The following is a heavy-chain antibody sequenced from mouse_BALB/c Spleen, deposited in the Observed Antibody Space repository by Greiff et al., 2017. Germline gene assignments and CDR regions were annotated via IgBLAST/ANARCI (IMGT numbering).Heavy chain of an antibody. CDR1: GYAFTNYL. CDR2: INPGSGGT. Sequence: QVQLQQSGAELVRPGTSVKVSCKASGYAFTNYLIEWVKQRPGQGLEWIGVINPGSGGTNYNEKFKGKATLTADKSSSTAYMQLSSLTSDDSAVYFCARCGYDGDYYAMDYWGQGTSVTVSS. V-gene: IGHV1-54*01. CDR3: ARCGYDGDYYAMDY. J-gene: IGHJ4*01. D-gene: IGHD2-2*01.